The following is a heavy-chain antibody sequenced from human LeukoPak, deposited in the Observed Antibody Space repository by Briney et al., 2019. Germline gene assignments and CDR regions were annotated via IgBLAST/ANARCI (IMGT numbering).Heavy chain of an antibody. J-gene: IGHJ4*02. Sequence: GGSLRLSCAAYGFSFSSYAMSWVRQAPGKGLEWVSTFSGSDGNIYYTEPVKGRFTISRDNSKNTLYLQLNSLRVEDTAVYYCATKSYFWRGYPAYFHYWGLGTLVSVSS. D-gene: IGHD3-3*01. CDR1: GFSFSSYA. V-gene: IGHV3-23*01. CDR3: ATKSYFWRGYPAYFHY. CDR2: FSGSDGNI.